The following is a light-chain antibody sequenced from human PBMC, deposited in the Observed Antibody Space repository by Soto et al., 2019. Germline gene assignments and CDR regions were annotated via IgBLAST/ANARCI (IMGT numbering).Light chain of an antibody. V-gene: IGKV3-15*01. CDR2: GAS. J-gene: IGKJ1*01. Sequence: EIVMMQSPATLSVSPGERATLSCRSSQTVGRNLAWYQQKPGQAPSLLFYGASTRATGIPARFSASGSEAEFTLTISSLQSEDFAVYYCQHYYNWPRTFGQGTKVEIK. CDR3: QHYYNWPRT. CDR1: QTVGRN.